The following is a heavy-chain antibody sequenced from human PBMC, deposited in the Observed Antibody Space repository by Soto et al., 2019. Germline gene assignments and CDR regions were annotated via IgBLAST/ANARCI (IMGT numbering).Heavy chain of an antibody. CDR2: ISYDGSNK. CDR3: AKDRLYCSSTSCHNYYYYYGMDV. CDR1: GFTFSSYG. J-gene: IGHJ6*02. D-gene: IGHD2-2*01. V-gene: IGHV3-30*18. Sequence: GGSLRLSCAASGFTFSSYGMHWVRQAPGKGLEWVAVISYDGSNKYYADSVKGRFTISRDNSKNTLYLQMNSLRAEDTAVYYCAKDRLYCSSTSCHNYYYYYGMDVWGQGTTVTVSS.